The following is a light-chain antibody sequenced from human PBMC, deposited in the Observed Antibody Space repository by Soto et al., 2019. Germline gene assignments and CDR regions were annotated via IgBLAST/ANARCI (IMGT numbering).Light chain of an antibody. V-gene: IGLV2-8*01. J-gene: IGLJ2*01. Sequence: QSALTQPPSASGSPGQSVTISCTGTSSDVGVYNYVSWYQQHPGKAPKLMIYEVSTRPSGVPDRFSGSKSSNTASLTVSGLQAEDEADYYCSSFAGNNNLVFGGGTKVTVL. CDR2: EVS. CDR1: SSDVGVYNY. CDR3: SSFAGNNNLV.